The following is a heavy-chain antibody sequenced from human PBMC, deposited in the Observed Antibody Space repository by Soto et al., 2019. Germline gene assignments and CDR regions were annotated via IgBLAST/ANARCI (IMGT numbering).Heavy chain of an antibody. CDR2: ISSGSSYI. Sequence: PGGSLRLSCAASGFTFDNYGMNWVRQAPGKGLEWLSSISSGSSYIFYADSVKGRFTISRDNAKNLLLLQMNSLRGDDTAVYYCARDPGSGWEYLQHWGQGTLVTVSS. CDR1: GFTFDNYG. J-gene: IGHJ1*01. CDR3: ARDPGSGWEYLQH. V-gene: IGHV3-21*06. D-gene: IGHD6-19*01.